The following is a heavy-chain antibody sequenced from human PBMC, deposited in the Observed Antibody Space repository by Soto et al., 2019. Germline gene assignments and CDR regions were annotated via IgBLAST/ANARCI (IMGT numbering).Heavy chain of an antibody. CDR3: ARSARSWFDP. V-gene: IGHV4-39*07. CDR2: IYYSGST. J-gene: IGHJ5*02. CDR1: GGSISSSSYY. Sequence: PSETLSLTCTVSGGSISSSSYYWGWIRQPPGKGLEWIGSIYYSGSTYYNPSLKSRVTISVDTSKNQFSLKLSSVTAADTAVYYCARSARSWFDPWGQGTPVTVSS.